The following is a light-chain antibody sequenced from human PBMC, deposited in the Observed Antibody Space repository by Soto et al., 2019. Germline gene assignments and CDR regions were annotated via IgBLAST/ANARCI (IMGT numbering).Light chain of an antibody. CDR1: QSVSNY. Sequence: EIVRTQSPATLSVSPGEDATLSCRARQSVSNYLTWYQQKPGQPPRLLIYGAYTRAAGVPGRFSGSGSGTEFTLTISSLQSEDFAVYYCQQYNEWWTFGQGTKVDIK. J-gene: IGKJ1*01. CDR2: GAY. V-gene: IGKV3-15*01. CDR3: QQYNEWWT.